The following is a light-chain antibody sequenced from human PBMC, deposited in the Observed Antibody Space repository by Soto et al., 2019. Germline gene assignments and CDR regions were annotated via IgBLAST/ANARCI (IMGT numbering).Light chain of an antibody. J-gene: IGKJ4*01. V-gene: IGKV3-20*01. CDR1: QTVRNNY. CDR2: DAS. Sequence: EFGLTQSPGTLSLSPGERATLSCRASQTVRNNYLAWYQQKPGQAPRLLIYDASSRATGIPDRFSGGGSGTDFTLTISRLEHEHFAVYYCQQFSSYPLTFGGGTKVDIK. CDR3: QQFSSYPLT.